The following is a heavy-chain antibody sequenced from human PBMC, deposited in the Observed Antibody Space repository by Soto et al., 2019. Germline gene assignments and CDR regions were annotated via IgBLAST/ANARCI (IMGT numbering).Heavy chain of an antibody. V-gene: IGHV3-21*01. CDR3: ARSLEKYYFDY. CDR2: ISSSSSYI. Sequence: TGGSLILSCAAAGFTFSSYIMNWVRQAPGKGLEWVSSISSSSSYIYYADSVKGRFTISRDNAKNSLYLQMNSLRAEDTAVYYCARSLEKYYFDYWGRGTLVTVSS. CDR1: GFTFSSYI. J-gene: IGHJ4*02.